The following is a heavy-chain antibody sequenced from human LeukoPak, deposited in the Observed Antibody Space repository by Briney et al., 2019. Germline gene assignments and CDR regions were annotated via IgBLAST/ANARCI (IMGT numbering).Heavy chain of an antibody. CDR2: ISAQHGQT. D-gene: IGHD6-13*01. CDR1: GYSEKFYG. J-gene: IGHJ4*02. V-gene: IGHV1-18*01. Sequence: ASVKVSCKTSGYSEKFYGITWVRQVAGQGLEWMGWISAQHGQTEYAPNSQDRVTMTTDTYTNTAYMELRSLRSDDTAVYYCAKDRGMYSSSWYFTGPGPFDYWGQGTLVTVSS. CDR3: AKDRGMYSSSWYFTGPGPFDY.